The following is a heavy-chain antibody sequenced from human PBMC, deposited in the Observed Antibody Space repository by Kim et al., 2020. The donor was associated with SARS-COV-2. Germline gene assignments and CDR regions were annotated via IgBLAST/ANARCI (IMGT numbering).Heavy chain of an antibody. V-gene: IGHV4-4*02. Sequence: PSLKSRVTISVDKSKNQFSLKLSSVTAADTAVNYCARSITIFGVVITFDYWGQGTLVTVSS. J-gene: IGHJ4*02. D-gene: IGHD3-3*01. CDR3: ARSITIFGVVITFDY.